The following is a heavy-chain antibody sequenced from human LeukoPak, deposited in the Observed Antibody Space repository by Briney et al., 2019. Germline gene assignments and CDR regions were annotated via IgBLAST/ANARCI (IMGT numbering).Heavy chain of an antibody. CDR2: IYYSGST. CDR3: ARGSGSYYFDY. CDR1: GGSISSYY. J-gene: IGHJ4*02. D-gene: IGHD1-26*01. V-gene: IGHV4-59*08. Sequence: SETLSLTCTVSGGSISSYYWSWIRQPPGKGLEWIGYIYYSGSTNYNPSLKSRVTISVDTSKNQFSLKLSSVTAADTAVYYCARGSGSYYFDYWGQGTLVTVSS.